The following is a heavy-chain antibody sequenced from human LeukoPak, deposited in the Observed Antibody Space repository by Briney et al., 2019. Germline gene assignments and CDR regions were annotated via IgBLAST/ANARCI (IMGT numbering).Heavy chain of an antibody. V-gene: IGHV4-59*01. D-gene: IGHD3-10*01. J-gene: IGHJ5*02. CDR1: GGSISNYF. Sequence: PSETLSLTCTVSGGSISNYFWSWVRQPPGKGLEWIGYISYNGYTNYNPSLKSRVTMSVDTSENQFSLRLNSVTAADTAVYYCARDRAPVTILRGHPGGFDPWGQGTLVTVSS. CDR2: ISYNGYT. CDR3: ARDRAPVTILRGHPGGFDP.